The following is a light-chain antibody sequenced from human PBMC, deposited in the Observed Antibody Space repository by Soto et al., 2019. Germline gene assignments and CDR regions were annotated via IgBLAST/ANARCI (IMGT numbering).Light chain of an antibody. J-gene: IGLJ1*01. CDR1: SSDVGGYNY. CDR2: DVS. CDR3: SSYTSSSTLYV. V-gene: IGLV2-14*01. Sequence: QSALTQPASLSGSPGQSITISCTGTSSDVGGYNYVSWYQQHPGKAPKLMIYDVSNRPSGVSNRFSGSKSGNTASLTISGLQAEDEADYYRSSYTSSSTLYVFGTGTKVTVL.